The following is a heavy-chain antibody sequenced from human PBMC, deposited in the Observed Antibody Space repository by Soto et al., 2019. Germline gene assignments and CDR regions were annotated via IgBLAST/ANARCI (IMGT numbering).Heavy chain of an antibody. V-gene: IGHV1-3*01. CDR1: GYTFTSYA. CDR2: INAGNGNT. CDR3: ARAPVVGSSSYDY. Sequence: GASVKVSCKASGYTFTSYAMHWVRQAPGQRVEWMGWINAGNGNTKYSQKFQGRVTITRDKSASTAYMELSSLRSEDTAVYYCARAPVVGSSSYDYWGQGTLVTVS. J-gene: IGHJ4*02. D-gene: IGHD6-6*01.